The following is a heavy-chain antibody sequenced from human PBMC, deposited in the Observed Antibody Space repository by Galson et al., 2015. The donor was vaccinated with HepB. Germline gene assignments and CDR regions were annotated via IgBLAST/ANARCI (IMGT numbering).Heavy chain of an antibody. J-gene: IGHJ3*02. V-gene: IGHV5-51*01. Sequence: QSGAAVEKPGESLKISCKGSGYSFSTYWIGCVRQMPGKGLEWLGMISPCGSDTRYSPPFQGQVTISADKSVSTAYLQWSSLKASDTAMYYCARHGSSGWSDGEAFDIWGQGTMVTVSS. CDR3: ARHGSSGWSDGEAFDI. D-gene: IGHD6-19*01. CDR1: GYSFSTYW. CDR2: ISPCGSDT.